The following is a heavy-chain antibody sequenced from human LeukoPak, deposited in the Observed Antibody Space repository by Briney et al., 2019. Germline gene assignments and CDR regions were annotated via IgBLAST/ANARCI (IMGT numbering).Heavy chain of an antibody. Sequence: GGSLRLSCAASGFTFSSYAMHWVRQAPGKGLEWVAVISYDGSNKYYADSVKGRFTISRDNSKNTLYLQMNSLRAEDTAVYYCARSIAVAGTRMIGMDVWGQGTTVTVSS. CDR2: ISYDGSNK. D-gene: IGHD6-19*01. CDR3: ARSIAVAGTRMIGMDV. V-gene: IGHV3-30-3*01. CDR1: GFTFSSYA. J-gene: IGHJ6*02.